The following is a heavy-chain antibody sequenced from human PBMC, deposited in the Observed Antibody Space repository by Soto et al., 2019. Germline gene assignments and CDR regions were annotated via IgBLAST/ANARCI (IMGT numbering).Heavy chain of an antibody. CDR1: GFIFGGID. Sequence: LVESGGVLIQPGESLRLSCTASGFIFGGIDMVWVRQAPGKGLEWIAYIDPADSTFYYADSVRGRFTISRDNAKSELYLHMSSLRDDDTAVYFCAAVITALSWGQGTLVTVSS. CDR3: AAVITALS. D-gene: IGHD4-4*01. CDR2: IDPADSTF. V-gene: IGHV3-48*02. J-gene: IGHJ5*02.